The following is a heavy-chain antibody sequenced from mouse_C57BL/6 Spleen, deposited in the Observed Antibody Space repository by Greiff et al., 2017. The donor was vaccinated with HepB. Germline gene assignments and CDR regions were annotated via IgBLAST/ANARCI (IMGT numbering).Heavy chain of an antibody. J-gene: IGHJ1*03. CDR1: GYTFTDYY. V-gene: IGHV1-76*01. CDR3: ARAGSSIYWYFDV. CDR2: IYPGSGNT. D-gene: IGHD1-1*01. Sequence: VQLQQSGAELVRPGASVKLSCKASGYTFTDYYINWVKQRTGQGLEWIARIYPGSGNTYYNEKFKGKATLTAEKSSSTAYMQLSSLTSEDSAVYFCARAGSSIYWYFDVWGTGTTVTVSS.